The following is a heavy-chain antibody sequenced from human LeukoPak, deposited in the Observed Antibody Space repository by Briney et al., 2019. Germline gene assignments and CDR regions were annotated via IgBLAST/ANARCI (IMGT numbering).Heavy chain of an antibody. J-gene: IGHJ4*02. CDR2: FDPEDGET. Sequence: ASVKVSCKVSGYTLTELSMHWVRQAPGKGLEWMGGFDPEDGETIYAQKFQGRVTMTEDTSTDTAYMELSSLRSEDTAVYYCATGVVVVPAAIAVRFDYWGQGTLVTVSS. V-gene: IGHV1-24*01. CDR1: GYTLTELS. D-gene: IGHD2-2*01. CDR3: ATGVVVVPAAIAVRFDY.